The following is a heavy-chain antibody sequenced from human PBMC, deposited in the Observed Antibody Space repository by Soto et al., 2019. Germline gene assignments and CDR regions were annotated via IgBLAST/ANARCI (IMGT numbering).Heavy chain of an antibody. CDR2: IWYDGSNK. J-gene: IGHJ6*02. CDR1: GFTFSSYG. Sequence: GSLRLSCAASGFTFSSYGMHWVRQAPGKGLEWVAVIWYDGSNKYYADSVKGRFTISRDNSKNTLYLQMNSLRAEDTAVYYCAREITSSGYYLSDYYGMDVWGQGTTVTVSS. CDR3: AREITSSGYYLSDYYGMDV. D-gene: IGHD3-22*01. V-gene: IGHV3-33*01.